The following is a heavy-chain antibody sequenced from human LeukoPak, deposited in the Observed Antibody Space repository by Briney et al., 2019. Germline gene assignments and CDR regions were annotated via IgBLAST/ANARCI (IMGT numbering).Heavy chain of an antibody. J-gene: IGHJ5*02. Sequence: KPSETLSLTCTVSGGSIINTNYYWAWIRQPPGRGLEWMGGIYYPGSTYCKPSLKSRLTISIDTSNNQFFLKLTSVTAEDTAVYYCGGQPWGYHSWFDPWGQGSLVTVSS. D-gene: IGHD5-12*01. CDR3: GGQPWGYHSWFDP. CDR2: IYYPGST. CDR1: GGSIINTNYY. V-gene: IGHV4-39*01.